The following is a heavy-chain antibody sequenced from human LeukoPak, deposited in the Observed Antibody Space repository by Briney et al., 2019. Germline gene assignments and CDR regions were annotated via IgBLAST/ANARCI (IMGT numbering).Heavy chain of an antibody. V-gene: IGHV4-34*01. Sequence: SETLSLTCAVYGGSFSGYYWSWIRQPPGKGLEWIGEINHSGSTNYNPSLKSRVTISVDTSKNQFSLKLSSVTAADTAVYYCATGGVVVPAASGGLNDYWGQGTLVTVSS. CDR1: GGSFSGYY. J-gene: IGHJ4*02. CDR2: INHSGST. CDR3: ATGGVVVPAASGGLNDY. D-gene: IGHD2-2*01.